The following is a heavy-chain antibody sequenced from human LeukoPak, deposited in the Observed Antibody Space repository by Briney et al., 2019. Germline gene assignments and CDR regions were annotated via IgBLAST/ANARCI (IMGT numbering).Heavy chain of an antibody. CDR2: ISYDGSNK. CDR1: GFTFSSYA. Sequence: PGGSLRLSCAASGFTFSSYAMHWVRQAPGKGLEWVAVISYDGSNKYYADSVKGRFTISRDNSKNTLYLQMNSLRAEDTAVYCCARWSGNSYYYYGMDVWGQGTTVTVSS. V-gene: IGHV3-30-3*01. J-gene: IGHJ6*02. D-gene: IGHD4-23*01. CDR3: ARWSGNSYYYYGMDV.